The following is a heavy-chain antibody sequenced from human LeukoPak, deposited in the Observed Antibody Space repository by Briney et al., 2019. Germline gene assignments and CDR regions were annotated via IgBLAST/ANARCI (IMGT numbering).Heavy chain of an antibody. Sequence: GGSLRLSCAASGLTFSSSWMSWVRQAPGKGLEWVANIKQDGSEKYYVDSVKGRFTISRDNAKNSLYLQMNSLRAEDTAVYYCARNWQQRVGSTASDYWGQGTLVTVSS. V-gene: IGHV3-7*01. D-gene: IGHD1-1*01. J-gene: IGHJ4*02. CDR3: ARNWQQRVGSTASDY. CDR1: GLTFSSSW. CDR2: IKQDGSEK.